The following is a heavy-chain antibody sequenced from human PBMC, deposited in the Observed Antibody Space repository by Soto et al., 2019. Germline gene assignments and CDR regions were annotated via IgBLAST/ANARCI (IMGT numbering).Heavy chain of an antibody. CDR2: IKSKTDGGTT. Sequence: GGSLRLSCAASGFTFSNAWMSWVRQAPGKGLEWVGRIKSKTDGGTTDYAAPVKGRFTISRDDSKNTLYLQMNSLKTEDTAVYYCTTQITIFGVVIIAPGYWGQGTLVTVS. V-gene: IGHV3-15*01. CDR3: TTQITIFGVVIIAPGY. J-gene: IGHJ4*02. D-gene: IGHD3-3*01. CDR1: GFTFSNAW.